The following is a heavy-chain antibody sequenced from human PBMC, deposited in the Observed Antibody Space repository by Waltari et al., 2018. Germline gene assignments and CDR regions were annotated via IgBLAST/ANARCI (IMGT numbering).Heavy chain of an antibody. J-gene: IGHJ4*02. CDR3: ARDSNLVRGVADV. CDR1: GDSISSGSHY. Sequence: QVHLQESGPGVVTPSETLSLTCTVSGDSISSGSHYWSWIRQSAGKGLQWIGRIYTTGSRNYSPSRKSRVTMSVDSSKNTFSLKLKSVTAADTAVYFCARDSNLVRGVADVWGRGTQVTVSS. V-gene: IGHV4-61*02. CDR2: IYTTGSR. D-gene: IGHD3-10*01.